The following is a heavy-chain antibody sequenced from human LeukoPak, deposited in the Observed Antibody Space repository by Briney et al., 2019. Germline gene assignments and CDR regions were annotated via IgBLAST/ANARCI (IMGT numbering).Heavy chain of an antibody. CDR2: ISTSVGST. V-gene: IGHV3-23*01. CDR1: GFTFSSFA. Sequence: GGSLRLTCAASGFTFSSFAMSWVRQAPGKGLEWVSAISTSVGSTYYADSVKGRFTISRDNSRNTLYLQMNSLRAEDTAVYYCAKDYSSNWYNWFDPWGQGTLVTVSS. CDR3: AKDYSSNWYNWFDP. D-gene: IGHD6-13*01. J-gene: IGHJ5*02.